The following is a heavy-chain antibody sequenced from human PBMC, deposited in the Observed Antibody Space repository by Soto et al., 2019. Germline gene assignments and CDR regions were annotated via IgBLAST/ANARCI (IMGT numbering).Heavy chain of an antibody. CDR3: ARGVIMVYAEGNWFDP. J-gene: IGHJ5*02. CDR1: GGSISSGGYS. V-gene: IGHV4-30-2*01. D-gene: IGHD2-8*01. CDR2: IYHSGST. Sequence: SETLSLTCAVSGGSISSGGYSWSWIRQPPGKGLEWIGYIYHSGSTYYNPSLKSRVTISVDRSKNQFSLKLSSVTAADTAVYYCARGVIMVYAEGNWFDPWGQGTLVTVSS.